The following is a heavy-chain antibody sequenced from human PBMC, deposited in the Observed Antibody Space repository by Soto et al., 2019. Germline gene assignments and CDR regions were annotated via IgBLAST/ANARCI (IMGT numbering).Heavy chain of an antibody. CDR1: GGSFSGYY. CDR2: INHSGST. Sequence: QVQLQQWGAGLLKPSETLSLTCAVYGGSFSGYYWSWIRQPPGKGLEWIGEINHSGSTNYNPSLKSRVTISVDTSKNQFSLKLSSVTAADTAVYYCARGDEEIYDSSGRTIDGRRAYFDYWGQGTLVTVSS. V-gene: IGHV4-34*01. CDR3: ARGDEEIYDSSGRTIDGRRAYFDY. D-gene: IGHD3-22*01. J-gene: IGHJ4*02.